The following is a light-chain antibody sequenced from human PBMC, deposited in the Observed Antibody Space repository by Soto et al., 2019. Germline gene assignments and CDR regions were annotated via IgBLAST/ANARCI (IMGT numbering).Light chain of an antibody. J-gene: IGLJ1*01. CDR2: EVS. Sequence: QSALTQPASVSGSPGQSITISCTGTSSDVGTSNYISWYQQHPGKAPKLMIYEVSSRPSGISNRFSGSKSGNTASLTISGLQAEHEADYYCTSFTRSGPAYVFGTGTKLTVL. CDR3: TSFTRSGPAYV. CDR1: SSDVGTSNY. V-gene: IGLV2-14*01.